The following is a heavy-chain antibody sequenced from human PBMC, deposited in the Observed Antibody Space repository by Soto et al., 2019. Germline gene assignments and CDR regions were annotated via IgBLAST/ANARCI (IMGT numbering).Heavy chain of an antibody. Sequence: QVQLVQSGAEVKKPGASVKVSCMASGYTFTAYYMHWLRQAPGQGLEWMGWINPNSGGTKYAQKFQGRVTMTNDTSISTAYMELSRLGSDDTAVYYCARGDFDSSANYYAGWFDPWGQGTLVTVSS. CDR1: GYTFTAYY. CDR2: INPNSGGT. V-gene: IGHV1-2*02. D-gene: IGHD3-22*01. CDR3: ARGDFDSSANYYAGWFDP. J-gene: IGHJ5*02.